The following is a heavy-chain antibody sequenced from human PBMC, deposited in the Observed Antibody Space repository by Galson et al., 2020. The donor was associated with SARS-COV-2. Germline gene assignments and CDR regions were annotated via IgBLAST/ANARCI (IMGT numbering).Heavy chain of an antibody. CDR2: INPNSGAT. V-gene: IGHV1-2*02. J-gene: IGHJ4*02. D-gene: IGHD6-19*01. CDR3: ARDWGQWLVXXXXXY. CDR1: GYIFTGFY. Sequence: ASVKVSCKASGYIFTGFYMHWVRQAPGQGLEWMGWINPNSGATYSAQKFLGRGTMSGDTSISTAYMELSRLTSDDTAGYYWARDWGQWLVXXXXXYRGQGTLVNVS.